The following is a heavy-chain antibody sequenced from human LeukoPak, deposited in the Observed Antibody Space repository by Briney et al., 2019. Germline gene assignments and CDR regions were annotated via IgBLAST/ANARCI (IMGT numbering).Heavy chain of an antibody. CDR3: AILLSLNRPRGSGCAY. CDR2: IYSSGST. D-gene: IGHD2/OR15-2a*01. V-gene: IGHV4-59*08. J-gene: IGHJ4*02. CDR1: GGSISSYY. Sequence: SETLSLTSTDSGGSISSYYWSWIRQPPGKGLEWIGYIYSSGSTNYNPSLKSRVTISVDTSKNQFSLRLTSVTAADTAVYYCAILLSLNRPRGSGCAYCGEGIFVTVSS.